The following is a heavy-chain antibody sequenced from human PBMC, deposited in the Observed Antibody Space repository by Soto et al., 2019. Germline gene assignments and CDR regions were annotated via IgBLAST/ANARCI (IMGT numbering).Heavy chain of an antibody. Sequence: EVQLVESGGGLVQPGGSLRLSCAASGFTVSNNYINWVRQAPGKGLEWVYIIYSGGSTYYADSVKGRFTISRDNSNNTLYLQMTSLRAEDTAVYYCVRSRFVALGVTLVDYWGQGTLVTVSS. CDR2: IYSGGST. CDR1: GFTVSNNY. D-gene: IGHD3-16*01. J-gene: IGHJ4*02. V-gene: IGHV3-66*01. CDR3: VRSRFVALGVTLVDY.